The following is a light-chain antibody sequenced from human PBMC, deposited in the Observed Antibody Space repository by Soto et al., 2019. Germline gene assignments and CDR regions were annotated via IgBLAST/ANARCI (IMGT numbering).Light chain of an antibody. V-gene: IGKV1-9*01. CDR1: QGISSY. CDR3: QQFHSYPLP. Sequence: IQITQSPSSLSASVGDRVTVTCRASQGISSYLAWYQQQPGKAPKLLIYAASTLQSGVPSRFSGSGSGSEFTLTIRSMQAEDFAIYYCQQFHSYPLPVGGGTKVDIK. CDR2: AAS. J-gene: IGKJ4*01.